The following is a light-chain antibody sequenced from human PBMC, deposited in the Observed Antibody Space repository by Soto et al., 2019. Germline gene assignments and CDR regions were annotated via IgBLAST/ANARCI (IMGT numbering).Light chain of an antibody. CDR3: CSYAGSYSGV. J-gene: IGLJ3*02. V-gene: IGLV2-14*01. CDR2: DVS. CDR1: SSDVGGYNY. Sequence: QSALTQPASVSGSPGQSITISCTGTSSDVGGYNYVSWYQQHPGKAPKLMIYDVSNRPSGVSNRFSGSKSGNTASLTISGLQAEDEADYYCCSYAGSYSGVFGGGTKVTVL.